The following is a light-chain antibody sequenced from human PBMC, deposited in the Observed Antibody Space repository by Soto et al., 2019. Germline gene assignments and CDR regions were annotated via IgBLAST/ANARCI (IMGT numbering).Light chain of an antibody. V-gene: IGKV3-15*01. CDR2: GAS. J-gene: IGKJ1*01. CDR1: QSVNSD. Sequence: VVTQSPATLSVFPGETATLSCRASQSVNSDLAWYQQRPGQAPRLLIYGASTRATGITARFRGSGSGTEFRLTISSLQSEDFATYYCQQYNTWHPKMAFGRGTKVEIK. CDR3: QQYNTWHPKMA.